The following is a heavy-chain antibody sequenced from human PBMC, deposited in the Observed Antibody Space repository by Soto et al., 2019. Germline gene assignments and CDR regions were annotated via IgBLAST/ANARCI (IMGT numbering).Heavy chain of an antibody. J-gene: IGHJ4*02. D-gene: IGHD3-22*01. CDR2: IIPIFGTA. CDR1: GGTFSSYA. Sequence: GASVKVSCKASGGTFSSYAISWVRQAPGQGLEWMGGIIPIFGTANYAQKFQGRVTITADESTSTAYMELSSLRSEDTAVYYCASIWVDSSGYYFDYWGQGALVTVSS. CDR3: ASIWVDSSGYYFDY. V-gene: IGHV1-69*13.